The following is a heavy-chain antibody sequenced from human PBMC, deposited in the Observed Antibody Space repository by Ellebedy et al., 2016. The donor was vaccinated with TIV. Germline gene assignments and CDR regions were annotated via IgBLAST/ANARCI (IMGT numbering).Heavy chain of an antibody. D-gene: IGHD5-12*01. CDR1: GYTFTGYY. CDR3: ARDTAIVATPNHFDY. V-gene: IGHV1-2*02. J-gene: IGHJ4*02. Sequence: AASVKVSCKASGYTFTGYYMHWVRQAPGQGLEWMGWINPNSGGTNYAQKFQGRVTMTRDTSISTAYMELSRLRSDDTAVYYCARDTAIVATPNHFDYWGQGTLVTVSS. CDR2: INPNSGGT.